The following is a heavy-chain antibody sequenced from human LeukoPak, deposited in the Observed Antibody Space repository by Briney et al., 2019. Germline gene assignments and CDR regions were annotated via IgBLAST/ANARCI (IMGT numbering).Heavy chain of an antibody. D-gene: IGHD6-19*01. Sequence: SVKVSCKASGGTFSSYAISWVRQAPGQGLEWMGRIIPILAIANYAQKFQDRVTITADKSTSTAYMELSSLRSEDTAVYYCARYSSGWYPTGFDYWGQGTLVTVSS. CDR1: GGTFSSYA. CDR3: ARYSSGWYPTGFDY. V-gene: IGHV1-69*04. J-gene: IGHJ4*02. CDR2: IIPILAIA.